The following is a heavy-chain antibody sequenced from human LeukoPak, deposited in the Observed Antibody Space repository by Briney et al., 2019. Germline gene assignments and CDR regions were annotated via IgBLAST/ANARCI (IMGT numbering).Heavy chain of an antibody. V-gene: IGHV4-59*11. CDR1: GGSISSHY. CDR3: ARDGDS. CDR2: IYYSGST. J-gene: IGHJ4*02. Sequence: SETLSLTCTVSGGSISSHYWSWIRQPPGKGLEWTGYIYYSGSTNYNPSLKSRVTISVDTSKNQFSLKLSSVTAADTAVYYCARDGDSWGQGTLVTVSS.